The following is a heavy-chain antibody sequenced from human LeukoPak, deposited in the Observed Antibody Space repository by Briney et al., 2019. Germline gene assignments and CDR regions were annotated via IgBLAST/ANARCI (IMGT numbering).Heavy chain of an antibody. CDR3: AKDLASVYDAFNI. Sequence: GGSLRLSCAASGFTFDDYAMNWVRQAPGKGLEWVSLISGDGGRTFYAGSVKGRFTISRDNSKNSLYLEMNSMRTEDTALYYCAKDLASVYDAFNIWGQGTMVTVSS. J-gene: IGHJ3*02. CDR1: GFTFDDYA. V-gene: IGHV3-43*02. CDR2: ISGDGGRT.